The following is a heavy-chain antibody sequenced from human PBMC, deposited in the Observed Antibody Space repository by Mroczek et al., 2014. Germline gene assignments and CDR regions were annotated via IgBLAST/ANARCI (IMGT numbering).Heavy chain of an antibody. D-gene: IGHD3-22*01. V-gene: IGHV3-33*01. CDR1: GFTFSSYG. CDR2: IWYDGSNK. CDR3: ARGTITMIFGNAFDI. Sequence: QVQLVQSGGGVVQPGRSLRLSCAASGFTFSSYGMHWVRQAPGKGLEWVAVIWYDGSNKYYADSVKGRFTISRDNSKNTLYLQMNSLRAEDTAVYYCARGTITMIFGNAFDIVGPRDNGHRLF. J-gene: IGHJ3*02.